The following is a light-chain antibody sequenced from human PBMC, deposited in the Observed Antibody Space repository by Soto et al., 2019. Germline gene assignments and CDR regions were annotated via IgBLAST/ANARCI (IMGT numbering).Light chain of an antibody. V-gene: IGKV3-20*01. CDR1: QSFSSNY. Sequence: EIVLTQSPGTLSLSPGERATLSCRASQSFSSNYLAWYQQKPGQAPRLLIYGASSRATGIPDRFSGSGSGTDFTLTISRLEPEDFAVYYCHQYASSSGTFGQGTKVEIK. J-gene: IGKJ1*01. CDR3: HQYASSSGT. CDR2: GAS.